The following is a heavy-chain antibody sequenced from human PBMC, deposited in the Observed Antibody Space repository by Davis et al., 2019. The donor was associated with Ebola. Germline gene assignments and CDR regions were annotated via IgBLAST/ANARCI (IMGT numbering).Heavy chain of an antibody. CDR2: ISPYSGKM. J-gene: IGHJ3*02. D-gene: IGHD5-12*01. V-gene: IGHV1-18*04. CDR1: GYAFTDYG. CDR3: TTPGGQDSGYDVFDI. Sequence: ASVKVSCKASGYAFTDYGVTWVRQAPGQGLEWMGWISPYSGKMDYAQNLQGRVSMTTDTSTNTAYMELRSLRSEDTALYYCTTPGGQDSGYDVFDIWGQGTMVTVSS.